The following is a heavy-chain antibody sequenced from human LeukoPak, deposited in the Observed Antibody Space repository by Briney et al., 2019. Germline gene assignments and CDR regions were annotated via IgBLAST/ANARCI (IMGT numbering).Heavy chain of an antibody. CDR3: AREEYSSDWYGHDS. D-gene: IGHD6-13*01. Sequence: SQTLSLTCTVSGGSISSGGYYWSWIRQPPGKGLEWIGYIYHSGSTYYNPSLKSRVTLSVDTSKNQFSLRLTSVTAADTAFYYCAREEYSSDWYGHDSWGQGTLVTVSS. CDR1: GGSISSGGYY. V-gene: IGHV4-30-2*01. J-gene: IGHJ4*02. CDR2: IYHSGST.